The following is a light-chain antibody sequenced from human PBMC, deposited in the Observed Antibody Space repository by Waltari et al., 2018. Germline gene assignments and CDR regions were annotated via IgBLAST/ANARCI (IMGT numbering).Light chain of an antibody. CDR2: YDS. V-gene: IGLV3-21*04. Sequence: NVLTQPPSVSVDPGKTARLACGGDNIGRKSVNWYQQKPGQAPVLVMFYDSDRPSEIPERFSGSNSGNTATLTISWVEAGDEADYHCQVWDDVTDSGVFGGGTKLTVL. CDR3: QVWDDVTDSGV. J-gene: IGLJ3*02. CDR1: NIGRKS.